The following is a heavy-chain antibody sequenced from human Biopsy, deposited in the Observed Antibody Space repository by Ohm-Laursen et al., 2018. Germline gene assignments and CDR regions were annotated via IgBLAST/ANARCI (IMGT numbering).Heavy chain of an antibody. D-gene: IGHD3-16*01. CDR2: ISCSGST. V-gene: IGHV4-59*08. J-gene: IGHJ4*02. Sequence: EPLSLTCRVSGGSISSSYWSWIRQPPGKGLEWIGYISCSGSTSYNPSLKSRVTISADTSKNQLSLTLSSLTAADTAVYFCAKQWSYYESFTQHYRGDFDYWGQGTLVIVSS. CDR1: GGSISSSY. CDR3: AKQWSYYESFTQHYRGDFDY.